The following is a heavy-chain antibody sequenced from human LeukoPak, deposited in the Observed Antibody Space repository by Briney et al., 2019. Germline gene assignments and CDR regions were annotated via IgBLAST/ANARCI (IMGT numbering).Heavy chain of an antibody. V-gene: IGHV4-39*07. D-gene: IGHD3-16*02. CDR2: IYYSGST. Sequence: SETLSLTCTVSGGSISSSSYYWGGIRQPPGKGLGWIVSIYYSGSTNYNPSLKSRVTISVDTSKNQFSLKLSSVTAADTAVYYCARSYYSVWGSYRLFDYWGQGTLVTVSS. CDR1: GGSISSSSYY. CDR3: ARSYYSVWGSYRLFDY. J-gene: IGHJ4*02.